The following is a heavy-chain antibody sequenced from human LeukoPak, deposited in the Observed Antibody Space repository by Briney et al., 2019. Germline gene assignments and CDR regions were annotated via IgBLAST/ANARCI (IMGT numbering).Heavy chain of an antibody. J-gene: IGHJ5*02. CDR3: ARDFFP. D-gene: IGHD3-3*01. V-gene: IGHV4-61*02. Sequence: GPEWIGLIYTGGSTNYNPSLKSRVTISIDTSKNQFSLRLNPVTAADTAVYYCARDFFPWGQGTLVTVSS. CDR2: IYTGGST.